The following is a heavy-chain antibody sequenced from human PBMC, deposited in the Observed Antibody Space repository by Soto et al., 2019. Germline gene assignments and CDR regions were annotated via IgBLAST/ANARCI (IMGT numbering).Heavy chain of an antibody. J-gene: IGHJ5*02. Sequence: PGGSLRLSCSASGFTFSIYAMHWVRQAPGKGLEYVSAVSTNGGTSYYADSVKGRFTISRGNSRNTLYLQMNSLRPEDTAVYYCVKDRAPRDGYKTQPGSWGLGTLVTVS. V-gene: IGHV3-64D*06. CDR1: GFTFSIYA. CDR3: VKDRAPRDGYKTQPGS. D-gene: IGHD5-12*01. CDR2: VSTNGGTS.